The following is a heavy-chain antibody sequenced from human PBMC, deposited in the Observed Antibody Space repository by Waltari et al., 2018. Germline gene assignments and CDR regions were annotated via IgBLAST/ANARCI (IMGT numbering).Heavy chain of an antibody. CDR3: AKEGVGYCTRTSCCIGFDL. V-gene: IGHV3-23*01. CDR1: GFSINAYA. CDR2: ISERGDST. D-gene: IGHD2-2*01. J-gene: IGHJ4*02. Sequence: EVQLLESGGGLSQPGGSLRLSCAASGFSINAYAMSWVRQAPGKGLEWVSSISERGDSTYYADSVKGRVSTSRDNSKNTVYLQMSHMRSEDTAVYYCAKEGVGYCTRTSCCIGFDLWGQGTLVTVSS.